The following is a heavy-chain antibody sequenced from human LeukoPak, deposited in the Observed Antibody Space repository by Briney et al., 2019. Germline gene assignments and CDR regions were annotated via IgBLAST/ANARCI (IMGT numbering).Heavy chain of an antibody. J-gene: IGHJ3*02. CDR3: AKDLGYSGYDLYPDAFDI. Sequence: GGSLRLSCAASGFTFSSYGMSWVRQAPGKGLEWVSAISGSGGSTYYADSVKGRFTISRDNSKNTLYLQMNSLRAEDTAVYYCAKDLGYSGYDLYPDAFDIWGQGTMVTVSS. D-gene: IGHD5-12*01. CDR1: GFTFSSYG. V-gene: IGHV3-23*01. CDR2: ISGSGGST.